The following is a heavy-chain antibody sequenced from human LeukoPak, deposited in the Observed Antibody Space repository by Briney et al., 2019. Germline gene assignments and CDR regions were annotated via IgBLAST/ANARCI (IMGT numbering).Heavy chain of an antibody. CDR1: GGSISSYY. J-gene: IGHJ4*02. CDR2: IYYSGST. D-gene: IGHD4-23*01. V-gene: IGHV4-59*01. CDR3: AGEHDYGGPIDY. Sequence: SETLSLTCTVSGGSISSYYWGWIQQPPGKGLEWIGYIYYSGSTNYNPSLKSRVTISVDTSKNQFSLKLSSVTAADTAVYYCAGEHDYGGPIDYWGQGTLVTVSS.